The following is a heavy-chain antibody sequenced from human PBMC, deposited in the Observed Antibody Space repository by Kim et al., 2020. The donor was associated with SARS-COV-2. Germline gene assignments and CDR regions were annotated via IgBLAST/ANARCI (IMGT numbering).Heavy chain of an antibody. D-gene: IGHD2-8*02. Sequence: ADAEKDRFTISRDISRDTVSLQMRSLTVEDSAVYYCAKGPTAGEAGIDYWGQGTLVTVSS. CDR3: AKGPTAGEAGIDY. V-gene: IGHV3-23*01. J-gene: IGHJ4*02.